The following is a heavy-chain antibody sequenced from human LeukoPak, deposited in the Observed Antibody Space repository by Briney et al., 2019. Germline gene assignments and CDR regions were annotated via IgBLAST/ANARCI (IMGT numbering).Heavy chain of an antibody. CDR2: IRYDGSNK. CDR3: AKDSDYYYGSGSP. J-gene: IGHJ5*02. CDR1: GFTFSSYG. D-gene: IGHD3-10*01. V-gene: IGHV3-30*02. Sequence: GASLRLSCAASGFTFSSYGMHWVRQAPGKGLEWVAFIRYDGSNKYYADSVKGRFTISRDNSKNTLYLQMNSLRAEDTAVYYCAKDSDYYYGSGSPWGQGTLVTVSS.